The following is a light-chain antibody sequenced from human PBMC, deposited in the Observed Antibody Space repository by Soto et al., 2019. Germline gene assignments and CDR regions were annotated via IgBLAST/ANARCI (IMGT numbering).Light chain of an antibody. V-gene: IGKV3-20*01. Sequence: EIVLTQSPATLSLSPGERATLSCRASQFVSSTYLAWYQQRPGQAPRLLIYGASSRATGIPDRFSGGGSETDFTLTISRLESEDSAAYYCQQYGISPFTFGGGTKVDIK. J-gene: IGKJ4*01. CDR2: GAS. CDR3: QQYGISPFT. CDR1: QFVSSTY.